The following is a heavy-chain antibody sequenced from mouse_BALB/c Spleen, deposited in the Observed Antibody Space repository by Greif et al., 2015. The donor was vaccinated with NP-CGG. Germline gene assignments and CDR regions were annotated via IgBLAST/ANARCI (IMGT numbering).Heavy chain of an antibody. J-gene: IGHJ4*01. D-gene: IGHD3-1*01. CDR2: ISDGGGYT. CDR3: ARVSGHYAMDD. Sequence: EVLLVESGGGLVSPGGSMKLSCAASGFPFSDYYMYWVRQTPEQRLEWVATISDGGGYTYYPDSVKGRFTISRDNAKNNLYLQMSSLKSEDTAMYYCARVSGHYAMDDWGQGTSVTVSS. CDR1: GFPFSDYY. V-gene: IGHV5-4*02.